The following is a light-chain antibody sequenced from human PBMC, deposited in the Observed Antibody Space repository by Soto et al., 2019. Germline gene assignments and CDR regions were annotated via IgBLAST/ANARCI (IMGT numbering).Light chain of an antibody. CDR1: QSLLHSNGYNY. J-gene: IGKJ4*01. CDR3: IPALQKHT. V-gene: IGKV2-28*01. Sequence: DIVMTQSPLSLPVTPGEPASISCRSSQSLLHSNGYNYWDWYLQQPGQSPLLLIYLGSNRASGVAGSFSGSGSDSDFTLNSSRVEDEGVGVYCCIPALQKHTFGGGTKVDIK. CDR2: LGS.